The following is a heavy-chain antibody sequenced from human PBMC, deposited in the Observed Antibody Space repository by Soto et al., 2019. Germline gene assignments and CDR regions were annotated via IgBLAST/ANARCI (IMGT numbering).Heavy chain of an antibody. J-gene: IGHJ4*02. CDR2: ISAGGDRT. V-gene: IGHV3-23*01. CDR1: GFTFSHYP. CDR3: ERRV. Sequence: EVQVSESGGGLVQPGGSLRLSCATSGFTFSHYPMNWVRQAPGKGLEWVSGISAGGDRTYYAESVKGRFTIFRDNSKNSVSLQMNSLRVEDTAVYYCERRVWGQGTLVTVSS.